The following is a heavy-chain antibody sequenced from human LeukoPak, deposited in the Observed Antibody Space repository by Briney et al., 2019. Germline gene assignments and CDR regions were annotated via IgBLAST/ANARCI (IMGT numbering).Heavy chain of an antibody. D-gene: IGHD1-26*01. V-gene: IGHV1-24*01. CDR2: FDPKDGDT. CDR1: GYTLTELS. CDR3: ARPYFQWELRY. Sequence: ASVKVSCKVSGYTLTELSVHWVRQAPGKGLEWMGNFDPKDGDTIYAQRFQGRVTMTEDTSTHTAYMELSSLRSEDTAVYYCARPYFQWELRYWGPGTLVTVSS. J-gene: IGHJ4*02.